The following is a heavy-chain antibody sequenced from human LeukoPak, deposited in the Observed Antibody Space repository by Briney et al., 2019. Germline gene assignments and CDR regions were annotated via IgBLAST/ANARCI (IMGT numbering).Heavy chain of an antibody. CDR2: INQDGSTK. D-gene: IGHD1-26*01. CDR3: ARDTDGSLDY. V-gene: IGHV3-7*01. CDR1: GFTFTKSW. Sequence: PGGSLRLSCAASGFTFTKSWTAWVRQAPGKGLEWVANINQDGSTKHYADSLKGRFTISRDNSRNSLYLQMYSLRVDDTAVYYCARDTDGSLDYWGQGILVTVAS. J-gene: IGHJ4*02.